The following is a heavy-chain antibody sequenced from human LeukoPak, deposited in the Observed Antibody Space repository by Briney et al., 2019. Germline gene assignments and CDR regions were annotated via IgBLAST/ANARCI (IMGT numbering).Heavy chain of an antibody. D-gene: IGHD5-12*01. CDR3: TTVDIVATIQGGFWYYGMDV. V-gene: IGHV3-15*01. CDR1: GFTFSNAW. Sequence: GGSLRLSCAASGFTFSNAWMSWVRQAPGKGLEWVGRIKSKTDGGTTDYAAPVKGRFTISRDDSKDTPYLQMNSLKTEDTAVYYCTTVDIVATIQGGFWYYGMDVWGQGTTVTVSS. J-gene: IGHJ6*02. CDR2: IKSKTDGGTT.